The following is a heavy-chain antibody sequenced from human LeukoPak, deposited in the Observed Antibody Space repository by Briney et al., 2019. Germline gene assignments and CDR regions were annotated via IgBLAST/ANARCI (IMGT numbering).Heavy chain of an antibody. Sequence: GGSLRLSCAASGFTFSSYAMSWVRQAPGKGLEWVSAVSGSGGSTYYADSVKGRFTISRDNSKNTLYLQMNSLRAEDTAVYYCAKDGRAHDYGDYWGQGTLVTVSS. CDR1: GFTFSSYA. J-gene: IGHJ4*02. D-gene: IGHD3/OR15-3a*01. CDR3: AKDGRAHDYGDY. CDR2: VSGSGGST. V-gene: IGHV3-23*01.